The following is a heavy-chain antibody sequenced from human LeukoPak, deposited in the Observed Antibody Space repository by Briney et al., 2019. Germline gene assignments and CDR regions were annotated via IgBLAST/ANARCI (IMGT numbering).Heavy chain of an antibody. Sequence: GGSLRLSCAASGFTFSSYSMNWVRQAPGKGLEWVSYISSSSSTIYYADSVKGRFTISRDNAKNSLYLQMNSLRAEDTAVYYCARAVGSGSFQTYYYYMDVWGKGTTVTISS. D-gene: IGHD3-10*01. V-gene: IGHV3-48*01. CDR3: ARAVGSGSFQTYYYYMDV. CDR1: GFTFSSYS. CDR2: ISSSSSTI. J-gene: IGHJ6*03.